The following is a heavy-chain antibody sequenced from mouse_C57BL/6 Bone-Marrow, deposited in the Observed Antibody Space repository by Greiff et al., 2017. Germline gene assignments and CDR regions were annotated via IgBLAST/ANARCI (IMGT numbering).Heavy chain of an antibody. CDR3: ARWVFITTVVDHLDD. V-gene: IGHV1-72*01. Sequence: QVQLQQPGAELVKPGASVKLSCKASGYTFTSYWMHWVKQRPGRGLEWIGRIDPNSGGTKYNEKFKSKATLTVDKPSSTAYMQLSSLTSEDSAVYYCARWVFITTVVDHLDDWGTGTTVTVSS. D-gene: IGHD1-1*01. CDR2: IDPNSGGT. CDR1: GYTFTSYW. J-gene: IGHJ1*03.